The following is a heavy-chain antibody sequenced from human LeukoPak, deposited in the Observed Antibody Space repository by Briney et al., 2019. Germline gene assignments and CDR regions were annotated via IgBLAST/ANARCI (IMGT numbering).Heavy chain of an antibody. CDR2: INHRGSDQ. V-gene: IGHV3-7*01. Sequence: GGSLRLSCAASGFTFGSSWMIWVRQAPGEGLEWVANINHRGSDQRYVDSVKGRFTISRDNTKNSLYLQMNGLRAEDTAVYYCARHPGRNGLFDYWGQGTLVTVSS. CDR3: ARHPGRNGLFDY. J-gene: IGHJ4*02. CDR1: GFTFGSSW. D-gene: IGHD4-11*01.